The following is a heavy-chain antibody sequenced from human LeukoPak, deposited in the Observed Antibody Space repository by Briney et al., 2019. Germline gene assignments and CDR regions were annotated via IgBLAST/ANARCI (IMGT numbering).Heavy chain of an antibody. CDR1: GGSISSHY. J-gene: IGHJ4*02. CDR3: ARGIVLMVYAEEYYFDY. Sequence: SETLSLTCTVSGGSISSHYWSWLRQPPGKGLEWIGYIYYSGSTNYNPSLKSRVTISVDTSKNQFSLKLSSVTAADTAVYYCARGIVLMVYAEEYYFDYWGQGTLVTVSS. D-gene: IGHD2-8*01. V-gene: IGHV4-59*11. CDR2: IYYSGST.